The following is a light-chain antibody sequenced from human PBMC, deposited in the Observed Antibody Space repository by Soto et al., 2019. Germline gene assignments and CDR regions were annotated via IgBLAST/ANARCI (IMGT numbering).Light chain of an antibody. V-gene: IGLV4-60*02. CDR2: LEGRGSY. Sequence: QSVLTQSSSASASLGSSVKLTCTLSSGHSSYIIAWHQQQAGKAPRYLMKLEGRGSYNKGSGVPDRFSGSSSGADRYLTISNLQFEDEADYYCETWDSNNWVFGGGTKLTVL. J-gene: IGLJ3*02. CDR3: ETWDSNNWV. CDR1: SGHSSYI.